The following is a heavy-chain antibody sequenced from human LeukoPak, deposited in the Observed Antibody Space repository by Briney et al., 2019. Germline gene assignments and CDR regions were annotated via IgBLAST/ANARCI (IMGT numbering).Heavy chain of an antibody. J-gene: IGHJ3*02. D-gene: IGHD2-21*01. CDR1: GFTFSSYG. CDR3: ARDPSLHIFDI. V-gene: IGHV3-33*01. CDR2: IWYDGSNK. Sequence: GGSLRLSCAASGFTFSSYGMHWVRQAPGKGLEWVAVIWYDGSNKYYADSVKGRFTISRDNSKHTLYLQMNSLRPEDTAVYYCARDPSLHIFDIWGQGTMVTVSS.